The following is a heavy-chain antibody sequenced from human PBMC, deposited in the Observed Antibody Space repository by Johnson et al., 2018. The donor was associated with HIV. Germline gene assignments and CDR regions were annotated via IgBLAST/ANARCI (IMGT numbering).Heavy chain of an antibody. CDR2: ISYDGSNK. J-gene: IGHJ3*02. CDR3: AKDLGDAVGTTHDAFDI. D-gene: IGHD1-26*01. Sequence: QVLLVESGGGGVQPGRSLRLSCAASAFTFSSYGMHWVRQAPGKGLEWVAVISYDGSNKYYADSVKGRFTISRDNSKNTLYLQMNSLRAEDTAVYYCAKDLGDAVGTTHDAFDIWGQGTMVTVSS. CDR1: AFTFSSYG. V-gene: IGHV3-30*18.